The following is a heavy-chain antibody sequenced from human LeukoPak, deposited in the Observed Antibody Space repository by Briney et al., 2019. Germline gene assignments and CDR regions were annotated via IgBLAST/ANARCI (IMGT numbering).Heavy chain of an antibody. D-gene: IGHD3-22*01. V-gene: IGHV3-30*04. CDR2: ISYDGSNK. CDR3: ARDSEVDYYDSSGLGTPADY. CDR1: GFTFSSYA. J-gene: IGHJ4*02. Sequence: PGRSLRLSCAASGFTFSSYAMHWVRQAPGKGLEWVAVISYDGSNKYYADSVKGRFTISRDNSKNTLYLQMNSLRAEDTAVYYCARDSEVDYYDSSGLGTPADYWGQGTLVTVSS.